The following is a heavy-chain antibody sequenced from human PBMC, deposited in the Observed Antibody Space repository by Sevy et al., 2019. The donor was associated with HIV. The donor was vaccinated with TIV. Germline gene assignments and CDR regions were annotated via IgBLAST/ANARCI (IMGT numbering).Heavy chain of an antibody. CDR3: ARVLPLEAVAVLAFDI. CDR1: GYTFTGYY. J-gene: IGHJ3*02. V-gene: IGHV1-2*02. CDR2: INPNSGGT. D-gene: IGHD6-19*01. Sequence: ASVKVSCKASGYTFTGYYMHWVRQAPGQGLEWMGWINPNSGGTNYSQKFQGRVTMTRDTSISTAYMELSRLRSDDTAVYYCARVLPLEAVAVLAFDIWGQGTMVTVSS.